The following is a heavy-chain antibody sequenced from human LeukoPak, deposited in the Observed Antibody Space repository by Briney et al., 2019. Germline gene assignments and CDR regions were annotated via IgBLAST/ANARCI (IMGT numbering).Heavy chain of an antibody. D-gene: IGHD3-16*01. CDR3: ARYGPGPDY. J-gene: IGHJ4*02. CDR1: GGSISSYY. Sequence: SETLSLTCTVSGGSISSYYWSWIRQPPGKGLEWIGYIYYSGSTNYNPSLKSRVTISVDTSKNQFSLKLSSVTAADTAVYYCARYGPGPDYWGQGTLVTVSS. CDR2: IYYSGST. V-gene: IGHV4-59*01.